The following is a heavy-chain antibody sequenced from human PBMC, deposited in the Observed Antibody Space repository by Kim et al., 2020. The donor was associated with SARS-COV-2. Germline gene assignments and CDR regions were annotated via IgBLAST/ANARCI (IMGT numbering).Heavy chain of an antibody. Sequence: TIYAQKFQGRVTMTEDTSTDTAYMELSSLRSEDTAVYYCAIIAAAGHPDYWGQGTLVTVSS. CDR2: T. J-gene: IGHJ4*02. V-gene: IGHV1-24*01. D-gene: IGHD6-13*01. CDR3: AIIAAAGHPDY.